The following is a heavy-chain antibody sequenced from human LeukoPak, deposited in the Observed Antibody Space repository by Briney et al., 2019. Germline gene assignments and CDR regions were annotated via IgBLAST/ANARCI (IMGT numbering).Heavy chain of an antibody. J-gene: IGHJ4*02. CDR1: GYTFTGYY. Sequence: ASVEVSCKASGYTFTGYYMHWVRQAPGQGLEWMGWINPNSGGTNYAQKFQGRVTMTRDTSISTAYMELSRLRSDDTAVYYCARGYLYDYVWGSYRYPFDYWGQGTLVTVSS. D-gene: IGHD3-16*02. CDR3: ARGYLYDYVWGSYRYPFDY. V-gene: IGHV1-2*02. CDR2: INPNSGGT.